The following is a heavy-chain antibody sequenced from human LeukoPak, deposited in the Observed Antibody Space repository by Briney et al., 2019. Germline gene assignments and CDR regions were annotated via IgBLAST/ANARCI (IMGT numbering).Heavy chain of an antibody. D-gene: IGHD5-18*01. Sequence: PSETLSLTCTVSGDSISSSSYYWGWIRQPPGKGLEWIGTIYYSGSTYYNPSLKSRVTISVDTSKNQFSLQLSSVTAADTAVYYCARSGIQTGYRFFYWGQGTLVTVSS. J-gene: IGHJ4*02. CDR2: IYYSGST. CDR1: GDSISSSSYY. CDR3: ARSGIQTGYRFFY. V-gene: IGHV4-39*07.